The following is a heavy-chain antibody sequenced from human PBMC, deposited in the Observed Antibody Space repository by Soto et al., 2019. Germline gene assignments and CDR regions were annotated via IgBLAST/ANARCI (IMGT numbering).Heavy chain of an antibody. D-gene: IGHD1-1*01. CDR2: IWYDGSKK. V-gene: IGHV3-33*08. CDR3: ARDRSAGNYFYYGMDV. CDR1: GCPFNRNG. Sequence: GGSLRHSCAAAGCPFNRNGMHWVRPAPGKGLEWVAVIWYDGSKKYYSASVKGRFTISRDNSKNTLYLQMDSVRAEDTAVYYCARDRSAGNYFYYGMDVSGQGTTVTVSS. J-gene: IGHJ6*02.